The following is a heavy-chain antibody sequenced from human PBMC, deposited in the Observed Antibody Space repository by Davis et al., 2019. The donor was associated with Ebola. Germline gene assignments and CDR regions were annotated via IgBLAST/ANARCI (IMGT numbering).Heavy chain of an antibody. J-gene: IGHJ4*02. CDR3: ARLWSGYSFDY. CDR2: IYNSVST. V-gene: IGHV4-4*09. Sequence: MPSETLSLTCAVYGGSFSGYYWSWIRQPPGKGLEWIGYIYNSVSTNYNPSLKSRVTISVDMSKNQFSLKLSSVTAADTAVYYCARLWSGYSFDYWGQGTLVTVSS. CDR1: GGSFSGYY. D-gene: IGHD3-3*01.